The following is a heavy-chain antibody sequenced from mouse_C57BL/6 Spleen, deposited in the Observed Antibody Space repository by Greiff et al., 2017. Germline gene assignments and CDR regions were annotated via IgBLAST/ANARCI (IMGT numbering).Heavy chain of an antibody. CDR3: TRDKPVEHYAMDY. J-gene: IGHJ4*01. D-gene: IGHD1-1*01. CDR2: ISSGGDYI. CDR1: GFTFSSYA. V-gene: IGHV5-9-1*02. Sequence: EVMLVESGEGLVKPGGSLTLSCAASGFTFSSYAMSWVRQTPEKRLEWVAYISSGGDYIYYADTVKGRFTISRDNARNTLYLQMSSLKSEDTAMYYCTRDKPVEHYAMDYWGQGTSVTVS.